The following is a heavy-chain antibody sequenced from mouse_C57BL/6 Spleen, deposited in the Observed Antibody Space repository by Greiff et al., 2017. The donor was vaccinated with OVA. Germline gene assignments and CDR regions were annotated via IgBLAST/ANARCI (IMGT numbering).Heavy chain of an antibody. CDR3: ARDTDDYDYAMDY. CDR1: GFTFSSYA. Sequence: EVHLVESGGGLVKPGGSLKLSCAASGFTFSSYAMSWVRQTPEKRLEWVATISDGGSYTYYPDNVKGRFTISRDNAKNNLYLQMSHLKSEDTAMYYCARDTDDYDYAMDYWGQGTSVTVSS. CDR2: ISDGGSYT. D-gene: IGHD2-4*01. J-gene: IGHJ4*01. V-gene: IGHV5-4*01.